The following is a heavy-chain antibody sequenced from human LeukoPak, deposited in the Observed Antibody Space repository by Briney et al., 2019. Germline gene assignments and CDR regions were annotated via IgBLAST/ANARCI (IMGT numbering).Heavy chain of an antibody. CDR1: GGSFSGYY. D-gene: IGHD3-3*01. CDR2: INHSGST. J-gene: IGHJ5*02. CDR3: ARDRITIFGVVRNWFDP. V-gene: IGHV4-34*01. Sequence: SETLSLTCAVCGGSFSGYYWSWIRQPPGKGLEWIGEINHSGSTNYNPSLKSRVTISVDTSKNQFSLKLSSVTAADTAVYYCARDRITIFGVVRNWFDPWGQGTLVTVSS.